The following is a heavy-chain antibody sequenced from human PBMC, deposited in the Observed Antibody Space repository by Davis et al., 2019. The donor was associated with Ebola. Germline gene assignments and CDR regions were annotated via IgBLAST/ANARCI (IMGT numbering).Heavy chain of an antibody. CDR1: GFIFRNYA. J-gene: IGHJ4*02. CDR3: AREGKYRDESRTFDY. Sequence: GESLKISCETSGFIFRNYAMSWVRQAPGKGLEWVSAISGSGGSTYYADSVKGRFTISRDNSKNTLYLQMNSLRAEDTAVYYCAREGKYRDESRTFDYWGQGTLVTVSS. CDR2: ISGSGGST. V-gene: IGHV3-23*01. D-gene: IGHD2-2*01.